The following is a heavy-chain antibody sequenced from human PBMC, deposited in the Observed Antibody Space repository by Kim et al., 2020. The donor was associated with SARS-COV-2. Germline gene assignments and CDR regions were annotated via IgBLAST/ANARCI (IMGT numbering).Heavy chain of an antibody. CDR3: AKVTTKTAPFFDS. CDR1: GFTFSSYG. V-gene: IGHV3-23*01. J-gene: IGHJ4*02. D-gene: IGHD4-4*01. CDR2: ISASGGDS. Sequence: GGSLRLSCAASGFTFSSYGLTWVRQAQGKGLEWVAGISASGGDSHYAVSVQGRFTISRDNSRNALNLEMNSLRAEDTALYYCAKVTTKTAPFFDSWGQGTLVTVSS.